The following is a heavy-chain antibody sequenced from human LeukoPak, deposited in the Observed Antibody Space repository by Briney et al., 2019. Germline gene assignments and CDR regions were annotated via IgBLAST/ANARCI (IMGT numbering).Heavy chain of an antibody. V-gene: IGHV3-33*01. CDR3: ARDLTQLALFDY. CDR2: ILYDGSNK. CDR1: GFTFSNCC. D-gene: IGHD6-13*01. Sequence: GRSLRLSCAASGFTFSNCCTHWVRQAPGKGLEWVAVILYDGSNKYYADSVKGRFTLSRDNSKNTLFLQMNSLRPEDTAVYFCARDLTQLALFDYWGQGTLVTVSS. J-gene: IGHJ4*02.